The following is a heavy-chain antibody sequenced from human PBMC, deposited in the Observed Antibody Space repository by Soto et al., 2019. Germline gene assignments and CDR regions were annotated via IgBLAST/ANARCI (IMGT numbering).Heavy chain of an antibody. CDR1: GFTVSSNY. Sequence: GGSLRLSCAASGFTVSSNYMSWVRQAPGKGLEWVSVIYSGGSTYYADSVKGRFTISRDNSKNTLYLQMNSLRAEDTAVYYCARSSSSWSSTSLDYWGQGTLVTVSS. J-gene: IGHJ4*02. CDR3: ARSSSSWSSTSLDY. CDR2: IYSGGST. V-gene: IGHV3-53*01. D-gene: IGHD6-13*01.